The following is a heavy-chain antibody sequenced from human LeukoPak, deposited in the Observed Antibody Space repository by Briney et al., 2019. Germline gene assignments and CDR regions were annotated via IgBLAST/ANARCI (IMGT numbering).Heavy chain of an antibody. CDR2: INPNSGGT. CDR1: GYTFIGYY. Sequence: ASVKVSCKASGYTFIGYYMHWVRQAPGQGLEWMGWINPNSGGTNYAQKFQGRVTMTRDTSISTAYMELSRLRSDDTAVYYCARDPVGNDYGDLYDYWGQGTLVTVSS. CDR3: ARDPVGNDYGDLYDY. V-gene: IGHV1-2*02. J-gene: IGHJ4*02. D-gene: IGHD4-17*01.